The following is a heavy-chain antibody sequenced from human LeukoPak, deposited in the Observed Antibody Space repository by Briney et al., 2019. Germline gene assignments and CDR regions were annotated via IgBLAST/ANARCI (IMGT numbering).Heavy chain of an antibody. CDR3: ARVRNSGFRYVDS. CDR1: GYTFTGYY. V-gene: IGHV1-2*02. Sequence: ASVKVSCKASGYTFTGYYMHWVRQAPGQGLEWMGWINPNSGGTNYAQKFQGGVTMTRDTSISTAYMELSRLRSDDTAVYYCARVRNSGFRYVDSWGQGTLVTVSS. J-gene: IGHJ4*02. CDR2: INPNSGGT. D-gene: IGHD5-12*01.